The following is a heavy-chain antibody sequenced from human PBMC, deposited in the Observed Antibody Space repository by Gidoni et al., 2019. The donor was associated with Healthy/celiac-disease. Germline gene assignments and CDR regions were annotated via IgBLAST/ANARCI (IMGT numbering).Heavy chain of an antibody. D-gene: IGHD4-17*01. Sequence: QLQLQESGPGLVKPSETLSLTCTVSGGSISSSSYYWGWIRPPPGKGLEWIGSSSYSGSTYYNPSLKSRVTISVDTSKNQFSLKLSSVTAADTAVYYCARELTTVTTVDWFDPWGQGTLVTVSS. CDR2: SSYSGST. V-gene: IGHV4-39*07. CDR1: GGSISSSSYY. J-gene: IGHJ5*02. CDR3: ARELTTVTTVDWFDP.